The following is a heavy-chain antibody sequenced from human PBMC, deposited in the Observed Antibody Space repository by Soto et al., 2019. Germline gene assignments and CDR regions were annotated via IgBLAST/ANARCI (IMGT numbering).Heavy chain of an antibody. CDR2: IYYSGST. D-gene: IGHD2-15*01. CDR1: GGSISNSNYY. V-gene: IGHV4-39*01. CDR3: VREDVVVVVAAIQTL. Sequence: SETLSLTCTFSGGSISNSNYYWGWLRQPPGKGLEWIGSIYYSGSTYYNPSLRSRVTISVDTSKNQFSLKLSSVTVADTAVYYCVREDVVVVVAAIQTLWGQGTLVTVSS. J-gene: IGHJ4*02.